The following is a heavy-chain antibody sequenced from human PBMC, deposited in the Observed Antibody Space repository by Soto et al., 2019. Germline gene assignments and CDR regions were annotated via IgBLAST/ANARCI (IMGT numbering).Heavy chain of an antibody. D-gene: IGHD6-19*01. J-gene: IGHJ4*02. CDR1: GFTFSTYT. V-gene: IGHV3-30-3*01. CDR2: VSSDGNTK. CDR3: AREQFTSGAGVFDY. Sequence: QVQLVESGGGVVQPGRSLRLSCAASGFTFSTYTMHWVRQAPGKGLEWVAVVSSDGNTKYYADSVRGRFTISRDNSKNTLSLQMNGLRTDDTADYYCAREQFTSGAGVFDYWGQGTLVTVSS.